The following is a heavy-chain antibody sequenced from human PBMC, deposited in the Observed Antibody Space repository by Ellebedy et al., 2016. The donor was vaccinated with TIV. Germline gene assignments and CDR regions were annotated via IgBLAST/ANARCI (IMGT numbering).Heavy chain of an antibody. CDR3: ARGPVTTGGDY. CDR2: INPSGGST. J-gene: IGHJ4*02. V-gene: IGHV1-46*01. D-gene: IGHD4-17*01. Sequence: ASVKVSCKASGYTFTSYAMNWVRQAPGQGLEWMGIINPSGGSTSYAQKFQGRVTMTRDTSTSTAYMELRSLRSDDTAVYYCARGPVTTGGDYWGQGTLVTVSS. CDR1: GYTFTSYA.